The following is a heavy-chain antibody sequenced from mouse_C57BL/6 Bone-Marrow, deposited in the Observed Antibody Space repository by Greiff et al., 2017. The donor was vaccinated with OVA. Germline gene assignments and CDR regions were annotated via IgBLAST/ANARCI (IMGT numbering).Heavy chain of an antibody. CDR3: ARRNDYDGIHYYAMDY. CDR2: IYPGDGDT. J-gene: IGHJ4*01. V-gene: IGHV1-82*01. CDR1: GYAFSSSW. D-gene: IGHD2-4*01. Sequence: QFQLQQSGPELVKPGASVKISCKASGYAFSSSWMNWVKQRPGKGLEWIGRIYPGDGDTNYNGKFKGKATLTADKSSSTAYMQLSSLTSEDSAVYFCARRNDYDGIHYYAMDYWGQGTSVTVSS.